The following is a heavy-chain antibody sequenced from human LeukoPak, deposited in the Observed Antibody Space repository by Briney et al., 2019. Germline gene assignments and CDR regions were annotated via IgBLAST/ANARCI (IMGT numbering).Heavy chain of an antibody. D-gene: IGHD2/OR15-2a*01. CDR1: GGSISSYY. CDR2: ISDIGSI. V-gene: IGHV4-59*08. J-gene: IGHJ4*02. Sequence: PSETLSLTCTVSGGSISSYYWSWIRPPPGKGLEWIAYISDIGSINYNPSLKSRVTISLDTSKNQFSLKLSSVTAADTAVYYCAGHHPRNTVDFWGQGTLATVSS. CDR3: AGHHPRNTVDF.